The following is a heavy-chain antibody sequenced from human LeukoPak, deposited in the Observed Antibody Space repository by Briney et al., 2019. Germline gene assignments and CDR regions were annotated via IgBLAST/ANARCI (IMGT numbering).Heavy chain of an antibody. D-gene: IGHD3-16*01. J-gene: IGHJ4*02. CDR1: GFTFSDYS. CDR3: AKLPGYDYVWGSYPPFDY. V-gene: IGHV3-23*01. Sequence: PGGSLRLSCAASGFTFSDYSMAWLRQAPGKGLEWVSAISGSGGSTYYADSVKGRFTISRDNSKNTLYLQMNSLRAEDTAVYYCAKLPGYDYVWGSYPPFDYWGQGTLVTVSS. CDR2: ISGSGGST.